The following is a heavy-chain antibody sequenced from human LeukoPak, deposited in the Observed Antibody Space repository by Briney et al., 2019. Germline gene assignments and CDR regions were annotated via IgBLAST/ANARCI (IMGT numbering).Heavy chain of an antibody. CDR1: GFTFNRAW. Sequence: GGSLRLSCVVSGFTFNRAWMSWVRQAPGKGLEWVANIKGDGSEKYYVDSVKGRFTISRDIAKNSLYLQMNSLRAEDTAVYYCTRNQDSGQGTLVTVSS. CDR3: TRNQD. V-gene: IGHV3-7*01. J-gene: IGHJ4*02. CDR2: IKGDGSEK.